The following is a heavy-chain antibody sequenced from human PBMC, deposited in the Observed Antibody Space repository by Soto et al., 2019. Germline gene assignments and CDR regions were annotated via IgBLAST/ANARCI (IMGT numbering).Heavy chain of an antibody. CDR3: ARGLGIAASGGYYFDY. Sequence: QVQLVQSGAEVKKPGASVKVSCKASGYTFTSYDINWVRQATGQGLEWMGWMNPNSGNTGYAQKFQGRVTMTRNTSISTADMELSSLRSEDTAVYYCARGLGIAASGGYYFDYWGQGTLVTVSA. D-gene: IGHD6-13*01. CDR2: MNPNSGNT. J-gene: IGHJ4*02. V-gene: IGHV1-8*01. CDR1: GYTFTSYD.